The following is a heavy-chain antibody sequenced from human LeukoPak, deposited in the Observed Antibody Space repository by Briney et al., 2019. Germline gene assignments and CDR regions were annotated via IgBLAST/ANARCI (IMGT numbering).Heavy chain of an antibody. D-gene: IGHD3-10*01. Sequence: SETLSLTCTVSGGSISNYYWSWIRQPPGKGLEWIGYIYYSGSTNYNPSLKSRVTISVDTSKNQFSLKLSSVTAADTAVYYCARDVILWFGELLSPHWFDPWGQGTLVTVSS. J-gene: IGHJ5*02. V-gene: IGHV4-59*12. CDR3: ARDVILWFGELLSPHWFDP. CDR1: GGSISNYY. CDR2: IYYSGST.